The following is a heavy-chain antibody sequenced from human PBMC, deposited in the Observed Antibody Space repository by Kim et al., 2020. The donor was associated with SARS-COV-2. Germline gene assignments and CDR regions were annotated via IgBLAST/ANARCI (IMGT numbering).Heavy chain of an antibody. CDR2: ISGSYDTT. D-gene: IGHD6-19*01. V-gene: IGHV3-23*01. CDR1: GFTFSGYA. J-gene: IGHJ4*02. CDR3: ARDRVTYSSGWSSPSDS. Sequence: GGSLRLSCAASGFTFSGYAMHWVRQAPGKGLEWVSSISGSYDTTYYTDSVKGRFSISRDNSKSTLYLQMGSLRTEDTAIYYCARDRVTYSSGWSSPSDSWGQGTLVTVSP.